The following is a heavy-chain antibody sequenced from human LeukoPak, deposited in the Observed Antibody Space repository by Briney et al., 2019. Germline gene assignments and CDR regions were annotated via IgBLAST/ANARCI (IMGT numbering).Heavy chain of an antibody. CDR1: GGSISSYY. CDR2: IYTSGST. J-gene: IGHJ4*02. V-gene: IGHV4-4*07. D-gene: IGHD3-22*01. Sequence: SETLSLTCTVSGGSISSYYWSWIRQPAGKGLEWIGRIYTSGSTNYNPSLKSRVTISVDTSKNQFSLKLSSVTAADTAVYYCASGKYYYDSSDHYYFDYWGQGTLVTVSS. CDR3: ASGKYYYDSSDHYYFDY.